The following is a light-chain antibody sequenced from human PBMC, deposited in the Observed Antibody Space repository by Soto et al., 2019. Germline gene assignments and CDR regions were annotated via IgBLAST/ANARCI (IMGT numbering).Light chain of an antibody. V-gene: IGKV3-20*01. CDR3: QQYGSSPIT. Sequence: EIVMTQSPATLSVSRGERATLSCRASQSVSNNYLAWYQQKPGQAPRLLIYGVSSRATGVPDRFSGSGSGTDFTLTISRLEPEDFAVYYCQQYGSSPITFGQGTRLEIK. J-gene: IGKJ5*01. CDR2: GVS. CDR1: QSVSNNY.